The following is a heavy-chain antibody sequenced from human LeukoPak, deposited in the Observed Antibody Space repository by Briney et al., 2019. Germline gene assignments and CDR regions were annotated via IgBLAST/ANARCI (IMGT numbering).Heavy chain of an antibody. J-gene: IGHJ3*02. D-gene: IGHD3-22*01. CDR3: AKIVVVITRDAFDI. V-gene: IGHV3-33*06. CDR1: EFTFSSHG. CDR2: IWYDGSNK. Sequence: GRSLRLSCAASEFTFSSHGMHWVRQAPGKGLELVAVIWYDGSNKYYVDSVKGRFTISRDNSKNTLYLQMNSLRAEDTAVYYCAKIVVVITRDAFDIWGQGTMVTVSS.